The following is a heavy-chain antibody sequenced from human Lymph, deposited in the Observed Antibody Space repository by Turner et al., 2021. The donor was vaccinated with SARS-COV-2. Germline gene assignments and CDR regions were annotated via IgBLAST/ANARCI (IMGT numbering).Heavy chain of an antibody. J-gene: IGHJ4*02. D-gene: IGHD1-26*01. V-gene: IGHV3-20*01. CDR1: GFTFDDYG. Sequence: EVQLVESGGGVVRPGGSLGLSCAASGFTFDDYGMNWVRQAPGKGLEWVSSINCNGGSIGYADSVKGRFTIYRDNAKNSLYLKMNSLRAEDTAFYTCARGTGATDYWGQGTLVTVSS. CDR2: INCNGGSI. CDR3: ARGTGATDY.